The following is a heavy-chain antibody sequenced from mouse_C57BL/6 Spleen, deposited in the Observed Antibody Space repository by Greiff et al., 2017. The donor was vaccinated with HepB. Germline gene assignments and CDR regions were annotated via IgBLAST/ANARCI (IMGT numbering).Heavy chain of an antibody. D-gene: IGHD4-1*01. CDR1: GYAFSSYW. CDR2: IYPGDGDT. V-gene: IGHV1-80*01. Sequence: QVQLQQSGAELVKPGASVKISCKASGYAFSSYWMNWVKQRPGKGLEWIGQIYPGDGDTNYNGKFKGKATLTADKSSSTAYMQLSSLTSEDSAVYFCARLGWDARGFDYWGQGTTLTVSS. J-gene: IGHJ2*01. CDR3: ARLGWDARGFDY.